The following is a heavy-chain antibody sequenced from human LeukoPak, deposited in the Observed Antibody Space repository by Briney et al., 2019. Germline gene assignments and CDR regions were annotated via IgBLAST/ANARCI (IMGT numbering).Heavy chain of an antibody. CDR3: VASAARPGEAFDY. D-gene: IGHD6-6*01. CDR2: IIPIFGTA. V-gene: IGHV1-69*05. J-gene: IGHJ4*02. Sequence: SVKVSCKASGGTFSSYAISWVRQAPGQGLEWMGGIIPIFGTANYAQKFQGRVTITTDESTSTAYMELSSLRSEDTAVYYCVASAARPGEAFDYWGQGTLVTVSS. CDR1: GGTFSSYA.